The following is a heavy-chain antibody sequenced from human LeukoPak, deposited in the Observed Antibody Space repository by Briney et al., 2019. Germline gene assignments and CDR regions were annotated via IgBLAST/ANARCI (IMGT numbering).Heavy chain of an antibody. D-gene: IGHD3-22*01. J-gene: IGHJ4*02. CDR2: ISSSSSYI. CDR3: ARGMHYDSSGYYDY. V-gene: IGHV3-21*01. Sequence: GGSLGLSCAASGFTFSSYSMNWVRQAPGKGLEWVSSISSSSSYIYYADSVKGRFTISRDNAKNSLYLQMNSLRAEDTAVYYCARGMHYDSSGYYDYWGQGTLVTVSS. CDR1: GFTFSSYS.